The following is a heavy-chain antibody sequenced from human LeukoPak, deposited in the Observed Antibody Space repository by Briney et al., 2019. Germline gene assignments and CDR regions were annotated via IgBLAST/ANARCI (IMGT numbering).Heavy chain of an antibody. J-gene: IGHJ4*02. Sequence: QPGGSLRLSCAASGFTFSSYAMSWVRQAPGKGLEWVSAISGSGGSTYYADSVKGRFTISRDNSKNTLYLQMNSLRAEDTAVYYCAKDRLGYCSGGSCYPYYFDYWGQGTLVTVSS. CDR1: GFTFSSYA. V-gene: IGHV3-23*01. CDR2: ISGSGGST. D-gene: IGHD2-15*01. CDR3: AKDRLGYCSGGSCYPYYFDY.